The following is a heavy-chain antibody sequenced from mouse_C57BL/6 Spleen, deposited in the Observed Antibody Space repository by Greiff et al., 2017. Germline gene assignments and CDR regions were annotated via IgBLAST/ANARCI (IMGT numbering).Heavy chain of an antibody. CDR1: GYTFTSYW. V-gene: IGHV1-61*01. Sequence: VKLQQPGAELVRPGSSVKLSCKASGYTFTSYWMDWVKQRPGQGLEWIGNIYPSDSETHYNQKFKDKATLTVDKSSSTAYMQLSSLTSEDSAVYYCARLGYGYAMDYWGQGTSVTVSS. CDR3: ARLGYGYAMDY. CDR2: IYPSDSET. D-gene: IGHD3-1*01. J-gene: IGHJ4*01.